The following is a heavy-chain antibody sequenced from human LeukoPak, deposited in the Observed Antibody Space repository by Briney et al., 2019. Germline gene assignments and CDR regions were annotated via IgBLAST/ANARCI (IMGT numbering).Heavy chain of an antibody. V-gene: IGHV4-39*01. D-gene: IGHD3-3*01. CDR2: IYYSGST. CDR3: ARHIWSGYSNRYYFDY. Sequence: SETLSLTCTVSGGSISSSSYYWGWIRQPPGKGLEWIGSIYYSGSTYYNPSLKSRVTISVDTSKNQFSLKLSSVTAADTAVYYCARHIWSGYSNRYYFDYWGQGTLVTVST. J-gene: IGHJ4*02. CDR1: GGSISSSSYY.